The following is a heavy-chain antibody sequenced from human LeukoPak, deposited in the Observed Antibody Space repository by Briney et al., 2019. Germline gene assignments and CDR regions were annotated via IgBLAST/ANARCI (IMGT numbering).Heavy chain of an antibody. CDR2: INPNSGGT. J-gene: IGHJ4*02. D-gene: IGHD1-26*01. V-gene: IGHV1-2*02. Sequence: GASVKVSCKASGYTFTGYYMHWVRQAPGQGLEWMGWINPNSGGTNYAQKFQGRVTMTRDTSISTAYMELSRLRSDDAAVYYCATDPSGSYTFDYWGQGTLVTVSS. CDR3: ATDPSGSYTFDY. CDR1: GYTFTGYY.